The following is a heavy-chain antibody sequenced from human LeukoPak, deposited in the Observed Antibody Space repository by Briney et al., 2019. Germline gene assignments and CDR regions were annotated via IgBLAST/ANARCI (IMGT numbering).Heavy chain of an antibody. V-gene: IGHV1-18*01. CDR1: GYTFTSYG. J-gene: IGHJ4*02. CDR3: ARDGPGSGSYRRLDY. CDR2: ISACNGNT. Sequence: ASVKVSCKASGYTFTSYGISWVRQAPGQGLEWMGWISACNGNTNYAQKLQGRVTMTTDTSTSTAYMELRSLRSDDTAVYYCARDGPGSGSYRRLDYWGQGTLVTVSS. D-gene: IGHD3-10*01.